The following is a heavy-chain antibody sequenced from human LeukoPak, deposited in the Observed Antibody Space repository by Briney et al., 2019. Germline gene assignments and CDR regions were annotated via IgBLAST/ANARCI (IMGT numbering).Heavy chain of an antibody. CDR1: GYSISSGYY. Sequence: SETLSLTCTVSGYSISSGYYWGWIRQPPGKGLEWIGSIYHSGSTYYNPSLKSRVTISVDTSKNQFSLKLSSVTAADTAVYCCARRGVGATFDYWGQGTLVTVSS. V-gene: IGHV4-38-2*02. D-gene: IGHD1-26*01. J-gene: IGHJ4*02. CDR3: ARRGVGATFDY. CDR2: IYHSGST.